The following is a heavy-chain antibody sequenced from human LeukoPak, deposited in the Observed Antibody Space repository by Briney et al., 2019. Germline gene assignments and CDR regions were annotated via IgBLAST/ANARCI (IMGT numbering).Heavy chain of an antibody. CDR1: GGTFSSYA. Sequence: ASVKVSCKASGGTFSSYAISWVRQAPGQGLEWMGGIIPIFGTANYAQKFQGRVTITADESTSAAYMELSSLRSEDTAVYYCARDHDSGPNWFDPWRQGTLVTVSS. D-gene: IGHD3-22*01. CDR3: ARDHDSGPNWFDP. J-gene: IGHJ5*02. CDR2: IIPIFGTA. V-gene: IGHV1-69*13.